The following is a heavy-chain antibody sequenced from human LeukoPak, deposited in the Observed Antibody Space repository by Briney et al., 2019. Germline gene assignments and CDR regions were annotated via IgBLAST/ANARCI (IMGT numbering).Heavy chain of an antibody. CDR2: IMPIFGTA. CDR1: GGTFSSYA. CDR3: ARGATYYYDSSGYLMSY. D-gene: IGHD3-22*01. Sequence: GSSVKVSCKASGGTFSSYAISWVRQAPGQRLEWMGGIMPIFGTANYAQKFQGRVTITTDESTSTAYMELSSLRSEDTAVYYCARGATYYYDSSGYLMSYWGQGTLVTVSS. V-gene: IGHV1-69*05. J-gene: IGHJ4*02.